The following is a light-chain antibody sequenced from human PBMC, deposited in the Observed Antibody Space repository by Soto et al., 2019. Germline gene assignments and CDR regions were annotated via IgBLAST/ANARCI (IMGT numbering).Light chain of an antibody. V-gene: IGKV3-20*01. CDR3: QQYGSSRYT. CDR2: GAS. Sequence: IVSTQSPGTLSSSPGERATLSCRASQSVSSSSLAWYQQKPGQAPRPLIYGASSRATGIPDRFSGSGYGRDVTLTSSSREPEDFAVFYCQQYGSSRYTFGQGTKLEIK. J-gene: IGKJ2*01. CDR1: QSVSSSS.